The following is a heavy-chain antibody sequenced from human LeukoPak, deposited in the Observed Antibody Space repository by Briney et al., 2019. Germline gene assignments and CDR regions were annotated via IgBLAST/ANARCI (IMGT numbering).Heavy chain of an antibody. CDR2: IIPIFGTA. V-gene: IGHV1-69*13. CDR3: ARGDDFWTLFDP. Sequence: VASAKVSCKASGGTFSSYAISWVRQAPGQGLEWMGGIIPIFGTANYAQKFQGRVTITADESTSTAYMELSSLRSEDTAVYYCARGDDFWTLFDPWGQGTLVTVSS. D-gene: IGHD3-3*01. CDR1: GGTFSSYA. J-gene: IGHJ5*02.